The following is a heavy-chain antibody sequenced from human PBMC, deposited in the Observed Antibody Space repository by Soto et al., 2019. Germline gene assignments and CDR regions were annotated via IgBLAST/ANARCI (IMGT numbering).Heavy chain of an antibody. V-gene: IGHV3-23*01. CDR1: GFTFSNSA. Sequence: EGQLLESGGGLVQPGGSLRLSCAASGFTFSNSAMNWVRQTPGKGLEWVSAISGRGDTTYYVDSVKGRFTISRDNSKNTLSLQMNSLSAEDTAVYYCAKDWPLGAWGQGTLVTVSS. CDR3: AKDWPLGA. J-gene: IGHJ5*02. D-gene: IGHD3-16*01. CDR2: ISGRGDTT.